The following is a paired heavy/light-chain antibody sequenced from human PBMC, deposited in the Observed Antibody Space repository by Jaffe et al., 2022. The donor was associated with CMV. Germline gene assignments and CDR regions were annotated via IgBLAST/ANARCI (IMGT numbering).Heavy chain of an antibody. V-gene: IGHV1-2*02. CDR3: ARDVTYYFDTSAFDH. D-gene: IGHD3-22*01. CDR2: INPNSGGT. CDR1: GYTFIDSY. J-gene: IGHJ4*02. Sequence: QVQLVQSGAEVKKPGASVKVSCKASGYTFIDSYIHWVRQAPGQGLEWMGWINPNSGGTSYAQKFQGRVTMTRDTSISTAYMELSRLTSDDTAVYYCARDVTYYFDTSAFDHWGQGSLVTVSS.
Light chain of an antibody. Sequence: QSALTQPASVSGSPGQSITISCTGTSNDVGSYNLVSWYQQHPGKAPKLMIYEVSKRPSGVSNHFSGSKSGNTASLTISGLRAEDEADYYCCSYAGSSVVFGGGTKLTV. CDR3: CSYAGSSVV. J-gene: IGLJ2*01. CDR2: EVS. CDR1: SNDVGSYNL. V-gene: IGLV2-23*02.